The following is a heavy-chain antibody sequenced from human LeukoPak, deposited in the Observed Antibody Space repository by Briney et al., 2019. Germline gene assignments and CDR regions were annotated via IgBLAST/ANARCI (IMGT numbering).Heavy chain of an antibody. D-gene: IGHD4-17*01. CDR2: ISYIGST. Sequence: PSENLSPTCAVSDDSFSSHYWTWIREPPRKGLEWIGYISYIGSTNYNPSLKSRVTISIDTSRNQFSLRLSSVTAADTAVYYCARDLVTVTKGFDIWGQGTMVSVSS. V-gene: IGHV4-59*11. J-gene: IGHJ3*02. CDR3: ARDLVTVTKGFDI. CDR1: DDSFSSHY.